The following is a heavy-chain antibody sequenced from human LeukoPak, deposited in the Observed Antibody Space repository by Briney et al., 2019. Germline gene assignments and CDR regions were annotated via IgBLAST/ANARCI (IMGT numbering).Heavy chain of an antibody. CDR3: ARESTRGLQQLVRGWFDP. Sequence: GRSLRLSCAASGFTFSSYGMHWVRQAPGKGLEWVAVIWYDGSNKYYADSVKGRFTISRDNSKNTLYLQMNSLRAEDTAVYYCARESTRGLQQLVRGWFDPWGQGTLVTVSS. D-gene: IGHD6-13*01. CDR2: IWYDGSNK. CDR1: GFTFSSYG. V-gene: IGHV3-33*01. J-gene: IGHJ5*02.